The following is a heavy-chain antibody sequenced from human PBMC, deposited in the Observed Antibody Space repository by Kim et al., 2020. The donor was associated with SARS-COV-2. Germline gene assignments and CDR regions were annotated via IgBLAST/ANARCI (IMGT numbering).Heavy chain of an antibody. CDR2: NT. V-gene: IGHV1-18*01. CDR3: ARDLLKGFDP. J-gene: IGHJ5*02. Sequence: NTNYAQKLPGRVTMTTDTSTSTAYMELRSLRSDDTAVYYCARDLLKGFDPWGQGTLVTVSS.